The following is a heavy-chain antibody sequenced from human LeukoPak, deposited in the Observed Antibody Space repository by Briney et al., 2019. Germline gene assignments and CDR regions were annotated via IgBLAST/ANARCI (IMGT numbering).Heavy chain of an antibody. J-gene: IGHJ4*02. CDR3: ARFRTWGDKAFDY. Sequence: GGSLRLSCVGSGFTFRSHAMSWVRQAPEKGLEFVSGIYENGGTTYYADSVKGRFTISRDSAKNSLYLQMNSLRAEDTAVYYCARFRTWGDKAFDYWGQGTLVTVSS. D-gene: IGHD2-21*02. V-gene: IGHV3-23*01. CDR1: GFTFRSHA. CDR2: IYENGGTT.